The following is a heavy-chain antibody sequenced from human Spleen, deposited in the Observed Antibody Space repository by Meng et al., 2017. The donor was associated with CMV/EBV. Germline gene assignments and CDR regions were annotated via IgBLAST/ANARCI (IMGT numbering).Heavy chain of an antibody. V-gene: IGHV3-30*02. CDR1: GFTFSSYG. CDR2: IRYDGSNK. J-gene: IGHJ4*02. D-gene: IGHD2-2*01. Sequence: GGSLRLSCAASGFTFSSYGMHWVRQAPGKGLEWVAFIRYDGSNKYYADSVKGRFTTSRDNSKNTLYLQMDSLRGEDTAVYYCARPLPAATTRLPGCWGQGTLVTVSS. CDR3: ARPLPAATTRLPGC.